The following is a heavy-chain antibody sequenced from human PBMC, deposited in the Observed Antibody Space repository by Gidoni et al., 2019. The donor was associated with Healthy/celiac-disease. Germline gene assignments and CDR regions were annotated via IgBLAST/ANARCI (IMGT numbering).Heavy chain of an antibody. CDR2: ISSSSSYT. Sequence: QVQLVESGGGLVKPGGSLRLSCPDSASTFSDYYMSWIRQAPGKGLEWVSYISSSSSYTNYADSVKGRFTISRDNAKNSLYLQMNSLRAEDTAVYYCARGGIAAAGPHHYYFDYWGQGTLVTVSS. CDR3: ARGGIAAAGPHHYYFDY. V-gene: IGHV3-11*06. D-gene: IGHD6-13*01. J-gene: IGHJ4*02. CDR1: ASTFSDYY.